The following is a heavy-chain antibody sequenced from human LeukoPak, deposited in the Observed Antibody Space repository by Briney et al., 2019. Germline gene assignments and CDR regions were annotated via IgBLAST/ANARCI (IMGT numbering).Heavy chain of an antibody. V-gene: IGHV1-18*01. J-gene: IGHJ5*02. CDR1: GYTFTSYG. Sequence: ASVKVSCKASGYTFTSYGIGWVRQAPGQGLEWMGWISAYNGNTNYAQKLQGRVTMTTDTSTSTAYMELRSLRSDDTAVYYCARASRPSYDILTGYWFDPWGQGTLVTVSS. CDR3: ARASRPSYDILTGYWFDP. CDR2: ISAYNGNT. D-gene: IGHD3-9*01.